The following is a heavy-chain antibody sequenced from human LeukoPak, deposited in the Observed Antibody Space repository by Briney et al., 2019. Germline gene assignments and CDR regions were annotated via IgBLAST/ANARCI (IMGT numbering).Heavy chain of an antibody. CDR3: ARGVGYCSGGRCPFDY. CDR1: GYSISSGFY. J-gene: IGHJ4*01. CDR2: IYHSGST. D-gene: IGHD2-15*01. V-gene: IGHV4-38-2*02. Sequence: SETLSLTCTVSGYSISSGFYWGWIRQPPGKGLEWIGSIYHSGSTYYNPSLESRVTISVDTSKNQFSLKVISVTAADTAVYYCARGVGYCSGGRCPFDYWGRGTQVTVSS.